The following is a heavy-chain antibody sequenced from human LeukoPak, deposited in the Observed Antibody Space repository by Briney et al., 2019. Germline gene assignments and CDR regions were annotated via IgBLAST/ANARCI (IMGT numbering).Heavy chain of an antibody. CDR1: GGSMSSYY. V-gene: IGHV4-4*07. D-gene: IGHD4-17*01. J-gene: IGHJ4*02. CDR2: LHTSGST. CDR3: ARDFGYGDYFFDD. Sequence: SETLSLTCTVSGGSMSSYYWSWIRQPAGEGLEWIGRLHTSGSTHYNPSLKSRFTMSVDTSKNQFSLKLSSVTAADTAVYYCARDFGYGDYFFDDWGQGTLVTVSS.